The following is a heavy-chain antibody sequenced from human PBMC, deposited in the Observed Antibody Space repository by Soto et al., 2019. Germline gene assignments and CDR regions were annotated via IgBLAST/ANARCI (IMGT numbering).Heavy chain of an antibody. Sequence: QVQLMQSGAEVRRPGTSVRISCTTSGYNFNTYGIIWVRQVPGQGLEWMGWISGYNGYTKYAQSFEDRITLSTDTSTSTGFLELRNLRSGDTALYFCARDRDYSHTDADIDYWGQGTVITVSS. CDR1: GYNFNTYG. J-gene: IGHJ4*02. V-gene: IGHV1-18*01. D-gene: IGHD3-22*01. CDR2: ISGYNGYT. CDR3: ARDRDYSHTDADIDY.